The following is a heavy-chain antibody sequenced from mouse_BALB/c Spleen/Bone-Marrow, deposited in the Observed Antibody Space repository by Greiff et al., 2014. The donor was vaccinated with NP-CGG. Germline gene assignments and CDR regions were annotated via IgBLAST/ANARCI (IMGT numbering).Heavy chain of an antibody. CDR1: GYTFTRYW. CDR2: INPSTGYT. CDR3: AREGYYGSPFAY. J-gene: IGHJ3*01. D-gene: IGHD1-1*01. Sequence: QGQLQQSGAELAKPGASVKMSCKASGYTFTRYWVHWVKQRAGQGLGWIGYINPSTGYTEYNQKFKDKATLTADKSSSTAYMQLSSLTSEDSAVYYCAREGYYGSPFAYWGQGTLVTVSA. V-gene: IGHV1-7*01.